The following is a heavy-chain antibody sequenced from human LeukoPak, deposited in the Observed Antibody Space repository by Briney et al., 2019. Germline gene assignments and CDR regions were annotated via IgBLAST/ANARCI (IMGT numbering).Heavy chain of an antibody. CDR1: GFTFSSYG. V-gene: IGHV3-23*01. D-gene: IGHD4-17*01. J-gene: IGHJ4*02. Sequence: TGGSLRLSCAAAGFTFSSYGMHWVRQAPGKGLEWVSAISGSGGSTYYADSVKGRFTISRDNSKNTLYLQMNSLRAEGTAVYYCAPGGYGDYPFDYWGQGTLVTVSS. CDR3: APGGYGDYPFDY. CDR2: ISGSGGST.